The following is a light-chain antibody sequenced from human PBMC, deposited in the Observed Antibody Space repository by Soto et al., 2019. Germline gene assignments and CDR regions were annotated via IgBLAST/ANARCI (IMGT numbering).Light chain of an antibody. Sequence: QSALTQPRSVSGSPGQSVTISCAGTSSDVGAYNWVSWYQQHPGKVPKLIIYDVTRRPSGVPDRFSGSKSGNTASLTISGLQADDEAAYYCCSYAGSYTMVFGGGTKVTVL. CDR3: CSYAGSYTMV. CDR2: DVT. J-gene: IGLJ3*02. CDR1: SSDVGAYNW. V-gene: IGLV2-11*01.